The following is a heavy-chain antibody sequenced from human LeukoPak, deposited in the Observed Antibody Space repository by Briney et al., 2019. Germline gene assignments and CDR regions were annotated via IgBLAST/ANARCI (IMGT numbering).Heavy chain of an antibody. D-gene: IGHD2-15*01. V-gene: IGHV4-59*01. CDR3: ARDRGSGGSHLYYMDV. CDR2: IYYSGST. Sequence: SETLYLTCTVSGGSISSYYWSWIRQPPGKGLEWIGYIYYSGSTNYNPSLKSRVTISVDTSKNQFSLKLSSVTAADTAVYYCARDRGSGGSHLYYMDVWGKGTTVTVSS. J-gene: IGHJ6*03. CDR1: GGSISSYY.